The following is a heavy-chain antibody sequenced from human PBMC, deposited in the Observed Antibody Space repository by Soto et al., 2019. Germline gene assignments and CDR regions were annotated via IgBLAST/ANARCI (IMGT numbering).Heavy chain of an antibody. D-gene: IGHD3-16*01. Sequence: QVQLVPSGVEVKKPGASVKVSCKAMGYIFTNYGLSWVRQAPGEGPEWLGWISAYNGHTKSAPKVEDRVTLATDTSATTAYLGLRSLRSDDAAVYYCVRGAGGYFDHGGQGTLVLVSS. J-gene: IGHJ4*02. CDR1: GYIFTNYG. CDR3: VRGAGGYFDH. V-gene: IGHV1-18*01. CDR2: ISAYNGHT.